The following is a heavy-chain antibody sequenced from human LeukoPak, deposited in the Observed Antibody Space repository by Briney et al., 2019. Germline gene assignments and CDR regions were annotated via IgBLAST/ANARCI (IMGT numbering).Heavy chain of an antibody. CDR2: IWYDGSNK. D-gene: IGHD6-13*01. CDR1: GFTFSSYG. V-gene: IGHV3-33*01. Sequence: HPGGSLRLSCAASGFTFSSYGMHWVRQAPGKGLEWMAVIWYDGSNKYYADSVRGRFTISRDNSKNTLYLQMNSLRAEDTAVYYCARDRGSSSWLIDYWGQGTLVTVSS. CDR3: ARDRGSSSWLIDY. J-gene: IGHJ4*02.